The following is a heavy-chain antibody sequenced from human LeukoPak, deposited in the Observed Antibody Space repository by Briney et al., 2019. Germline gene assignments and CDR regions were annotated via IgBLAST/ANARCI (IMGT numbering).Heavy chain of an antibody. J-gene: IGHJ4*02. Sequence: GGSLRLSCAASGFNVNNNYMNWVRQAPGKGLEWVSVIYSGGPTYYADSVRGRFTISRDNSKNTLFLQMNSLRVEDTALYYCTRESSAYGAFDYWGRGTLVTVSS. CDR1: GFNVNNNY. CDR3: TRESSAYGAFDY. D-gene: IGHD5-12*01. V-gene: IGHV3-53*01. CDR2: IYSGGPT.